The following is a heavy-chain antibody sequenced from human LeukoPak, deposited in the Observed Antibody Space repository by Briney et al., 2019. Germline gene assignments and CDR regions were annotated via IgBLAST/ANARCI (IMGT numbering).Heavy chain of an antibody. D-gene: IGHD3-10*01. Sequence: RASVTVSCKASGYTFSTYGISWVRQAPGQGLEWMGWISGYNGNTNYAQKLQGRVTMTTDTSTSTAYMELRSLRSDDTAVYYCARDLIMYGSENYFDDTFDIWGQGTKVTVSS. CDR3: ARDLIMYGSENYFDDTFDI. CDR2: ISGYNGNT. V-gene: IGHV1-18*01. J-gene: IGHJ3*02. CDR1: GYTFSTYG.